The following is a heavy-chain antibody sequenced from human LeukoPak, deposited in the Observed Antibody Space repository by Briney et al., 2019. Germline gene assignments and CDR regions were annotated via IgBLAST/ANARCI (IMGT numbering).Heavy chain of an antibody. CDR2: ISRSGATI. J-gene: IGHJ4*02. D-gene: IGHD2-21*02. CDR1: GFTFSSYG. CDR3: SRDRGGGDIYFDY. Sequence: PGGSLTLSCAASGFTFSSYGMNWVRPAPGKGPAWISYISRSGATIYYADSVKGRFTISRDNAKNSLYLQMSSLGAEDTAIYYCSRDRGGGDIYFDYWGQGTLVTVSS. V-gene: IGHV3-48*03.